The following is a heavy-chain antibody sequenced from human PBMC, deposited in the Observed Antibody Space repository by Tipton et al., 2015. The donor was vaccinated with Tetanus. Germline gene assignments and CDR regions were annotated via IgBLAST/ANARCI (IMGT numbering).Heavy chain of an antibody. D-gene: IGHD3-3*01. CDR1: RYTFTAYY. J-gene: IGHJ3*01. CDR3: AREGGFLSGFYAFEF. CDR2: INPNSGGT. V-gene: IGHV1-2*02. Sequence: QSGPAVKKPGASVKVSCKASRYTFTAYYMQWVRQAPGQGLEWMGWINPNSGGTNYALKFQGRVTMTRDTSITTAYMELSNLRSDDTAVYYGAREGGFLSGFYAFEFWGQGTIVTASS.